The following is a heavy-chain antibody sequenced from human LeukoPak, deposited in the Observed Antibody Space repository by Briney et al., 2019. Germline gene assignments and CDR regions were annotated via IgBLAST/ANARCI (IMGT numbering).Heavy chain of an antibody. CDR3: ASPASMVRGVPPLVASPSPDV. Sequence: PSETLSLTCTVSGGSISSSSYYWGWIRQPPGKGLEWIGSIYYSGSTYYNPSLKSRVTISVDTSKNQFSLKLSSVTAADTAVYYCASPASMVRGVPPLVASPSPDVWGQGTTVTVSS. D-gene: IGHD3-10*01. J-gene: IGHJ6*02. CDR2: IYYSGST. CDR1: GGSISSSSYY. V-gene: IGHV4-39*07.